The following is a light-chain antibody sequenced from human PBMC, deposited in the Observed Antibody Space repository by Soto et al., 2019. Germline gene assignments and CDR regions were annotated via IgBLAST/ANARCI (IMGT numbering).Light chain of an antibody. Sequence: DIVLTQSPATLSVSPGESATLSCRASQSVSRALAWYQHVPGQAPRLLIYDSSTRATGVPARFSGSGSGTRFTLTISILQSEDFAVYYCQQYNNWPPRYTFGQGTKLQI. V-gene: IGKV3-15*01. J-gene: IGKJ2*01. CDR1: QSVSRA. CDR2: DSS. CDR3: QQYNNWPPRYT.